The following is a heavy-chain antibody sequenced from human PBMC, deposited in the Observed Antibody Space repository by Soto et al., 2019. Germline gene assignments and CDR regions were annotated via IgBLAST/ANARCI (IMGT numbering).Heavy chain of an antibody. D-gene: IGHD6-13*01. J-gene: IGHJ5*02. V-gene: IGHV4-61*01. CDR1: GGSVSSGSYY. Sequence: SETLSLTCTVSGGSVSSGSYYWSWIRQPPGKGLEWIGYIYYSGSTNYNPSLKSRVTISVDTSKNQFSLKLSSVTAADTAVYYCARDFAEYSSSWSGWFDPRGQGTLVTVSS. CDR3: ARDFAEYSSSWSGWFDP. CDR2: IYYSGST.